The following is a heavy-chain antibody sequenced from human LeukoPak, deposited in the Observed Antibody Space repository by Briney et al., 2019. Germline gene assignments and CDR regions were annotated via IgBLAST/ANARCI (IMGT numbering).Heavy chain of an antibody. CDR3: ARVGDIYSSTSCYAGGY. CDR2: ISSSGSTT. CDR1: GFTFSSYE. V-gene: IGHV3-48*03. J-gene: IGHJ4*02. D-gene: IGHD2-2*01. Sequence: GGSLRLSCAASGFTFSSYEMNWVRQAPGKGLEWVSYISSSGSTTHYADSVKGRFIISRDNAKNSLYLQMNSLRAEDTAVYYCARVGDIYSSTSCYAGGYWGQGTLVTVSS.